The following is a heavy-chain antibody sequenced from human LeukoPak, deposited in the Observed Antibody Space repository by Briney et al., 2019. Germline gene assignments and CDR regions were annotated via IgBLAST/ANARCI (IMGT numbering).Heavy chain of an antibody. J-gene: IGHJ6*02. CDR2: MNPNSGNT. CDR1: GYTFTSYD. CDR3: ARESRYGGNSGNYYYGMDV. V-gene: IGHV1-8*01. Sequence: SVKVSCKASGYTFTSYDIDWVRQATGQGLEWMGWMNPNSGNTGYAQKFQGRVTMTRNTSISTAYMELSSLRSEDTAVYYCARESRYGGNSGNYYYGMDVWGQGTTVTVSS. D-gene: IGHD4-23*01.